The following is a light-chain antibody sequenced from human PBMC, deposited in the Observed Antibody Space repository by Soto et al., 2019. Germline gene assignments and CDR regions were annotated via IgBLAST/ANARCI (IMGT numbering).Light chain of an antibody. CDR3: SSYTSSSTLYV. CDR2: DVS. CDR1: SSDVGGYNY. J-gene: IGLJ1*01. V-gene: IGLV2-14*01. Sequence: QSALTQPASVSGSPGQSITISCTGTSSDVGGYNYVSWYQQHPGKAHKLMIFDVSNRPSGVSNRFSGSKSGNTASLTISVLQAEDEADDYCSSYTSSSTLYVFGAGTKLTVL.